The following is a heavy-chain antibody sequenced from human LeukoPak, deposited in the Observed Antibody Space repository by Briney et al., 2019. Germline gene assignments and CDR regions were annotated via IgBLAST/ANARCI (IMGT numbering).Heavy chain of an antibody. Sequence: GGSLRLSCAASGFTFSSYAMSWVRQAPGKGLEWVSAISGSGGSTYYADSVKGRFTISRDNSKNTLYLQMNSLRAEDTAVYYCAKRRPRYSSTGTPFDYWGQGTLVTVSS. CDR3: AKRRPRYSSTGTPFDY. V-gene: IGHV3-23*01. J-gene: IGHJ4*02. CDR1: GFTFSSYA. CDR2: ISGSGGST. D-gene: IGHD6-13*01.